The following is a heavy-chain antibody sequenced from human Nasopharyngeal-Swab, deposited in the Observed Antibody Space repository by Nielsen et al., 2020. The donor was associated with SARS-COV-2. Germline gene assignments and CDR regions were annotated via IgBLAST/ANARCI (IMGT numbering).Heavy chain of an antibody. D-gene: IGHD2-21*01. CDR2: IGGDGNT. CDR1: GFTFRSYA. J-gene: IGHJ3*02. V-gene: IGHV3-23*01. Sequence: GGSLRLSCSVSGFTFRSYALHWVRQAPGKGLEWVSAIGGDGNTHYADSVKGRFTISRDTSKNTLYLQMDSLSAEDTAIYYCAKDIFGWTFDIWGQGTMVTVSS. CDR3: AKDIFGWTFDI.